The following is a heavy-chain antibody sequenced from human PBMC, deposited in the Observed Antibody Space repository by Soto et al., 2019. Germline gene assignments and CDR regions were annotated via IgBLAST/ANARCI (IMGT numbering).Heavy chain of an antibody. CDR2: IYYSGST. J-gene: IGHJ3*02. D-gene: IGHD3-16*02. Sequence: SETLSLTCTVSGGSISGHYGSWIRQPPGKGLEWIGYIYYSGSTNYNPSLKSRVTISVDTSKNQFSLKLSSVTAADTAVYYCARLYGLDAFDIWGQGTMVTVSS. CDR1: GGSISGHY. CDR3: ARLYGLDAFDI. V-gene: IGHV4-59*08.